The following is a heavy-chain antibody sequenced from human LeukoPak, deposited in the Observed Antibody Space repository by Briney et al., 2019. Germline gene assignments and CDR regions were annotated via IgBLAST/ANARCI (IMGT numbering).Heavy chain of an antibody. V-gene: IGHV1-46*01. CDR2: INPSGGST. J-gene: IGHJ4*02. D-gene: IGHD5-24*01. CDR1: GYTFTSYY. Sequence: GASVKVSCKASGYTFTSYYMHWVRQAPGQGLEWMGIINPSGGSTSYAQKFQGRVTMTRDTSTSTVYMELSSLRSEDTAVYYCAREDGRRQRWLQLAADGFDYWGQGTLATVSS. CDR3: AREDGRRQRWLQLAADGFDY.